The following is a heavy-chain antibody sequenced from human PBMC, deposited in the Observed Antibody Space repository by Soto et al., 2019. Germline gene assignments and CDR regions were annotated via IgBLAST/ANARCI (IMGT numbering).Heavy chain of an antibody. CDR1: GFTIDDFS. Sequence: EVQLVEAGGGLVQPGRSLKLSCAASGFTIDDFSMHWVRQAPGKGLESVSGITWNSGSIGYADSAKGRFTISRDNARQSLYLQMTSLRVEDTAWYYCAKEVAGWFDPWGQGTLVTVSS. V-gene: IGHV3-9*01. D-gene: IGHD3-10*01. CDR3: AKEVAGWFDP. J-gene: IGHJ5*02. CDR2: ITWNSGSI.